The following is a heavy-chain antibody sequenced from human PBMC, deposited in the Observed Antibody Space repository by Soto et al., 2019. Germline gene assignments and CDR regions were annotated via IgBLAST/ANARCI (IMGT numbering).Heavy chain of an antibody. CDR3: AKNGQWPTDLFND. Sequence: EMQLLESGGGLVQPGGSLRLSCAASGFTFSSYAMSWVRQAPGKGLEWVSAISDSGGSAYYADSVKGRFTISRDNSKDTLYLQMNTLRAEDTAVYYCAKNGQWPTDLFNDWSQGTLVAVSS. CDR2: ISDSGGSA. CDR1: GFTFSSYA. J-gene: IGHJ4*02. D-gene: IGHD6-19*01. V-gene: IGHV3-23*01.